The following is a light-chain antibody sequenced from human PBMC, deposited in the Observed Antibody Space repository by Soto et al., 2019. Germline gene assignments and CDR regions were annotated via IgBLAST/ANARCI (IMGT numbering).Light chain of an antibody. V-gene: IGLV2-8*01. CDR3: CSYAGSNNFV. Sequence: QSALTQPPSASGSPGQSVTVSCTGTRRDVAVYNYVSWYRQHPGKAPKLLIYEVNKRPSGVPDRFSGSKSGNTASLTVSGLQPEDEADYYCCSYAGSNNFVFGTGTKVTVL. J-gene: IGLJ1*01. CDR2: EVN. CDR1: RRDVAVYNY.